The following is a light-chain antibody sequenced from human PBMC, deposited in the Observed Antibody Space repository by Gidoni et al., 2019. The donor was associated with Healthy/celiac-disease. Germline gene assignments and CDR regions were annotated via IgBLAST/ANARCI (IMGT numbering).Light chain of an antibody. J-gene: IGKJ1*01. Sequence: DIVMTQTPLSLSVTPGQPASISCKSSQSLLHSDGKTYLYWYLQKPGQSPQLLIYEVSSRVSGVPDRFSGSGSGTDFKLKISRVEAEDVGVYYCMQGINLTWTFGQGTKVEIK. V-gene: IGKV2-29*02. CDR3: MQGINLTWT. CDR2: EVS. CDR1: QSLLHSDGKTY.